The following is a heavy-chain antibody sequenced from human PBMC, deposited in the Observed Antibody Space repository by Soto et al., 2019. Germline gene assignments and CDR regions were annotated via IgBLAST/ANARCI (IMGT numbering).Heavy chain of an antibody. D-gene: IGHD3-3*02. CDR3: ARDESAGSSIRY. CDR1: GSPFSTYG. Sequence: EVQVVESGGGLVKPGGSLRLSCTASGSPFSTYGMNWVRQAPGKGLEWVSSISNGGNYIYYADSAQGRFTISRDNAKNSLYLQMNSLRAEDTAVYFCARDESAGSSIRYWGQGTLVTVSS. J-gene: IGHJ4*02. CDR2: ISNGGNYI. V-gene: IGHV3-21*01.